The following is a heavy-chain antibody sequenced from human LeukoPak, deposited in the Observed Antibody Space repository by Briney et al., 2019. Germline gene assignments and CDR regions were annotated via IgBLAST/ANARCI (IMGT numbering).Heavy chain of an antibody. J-gene: IGHJ4*02. Sequence: GGSLRLSCAASGFTVSSNYMSWVRQAPGKGLEWVSSISSSSSYIYYADSVKGRFTISRDNAKNSLYLQMNSLRAEDTAVYYCARGAASFDYWGQGTLVTVSS. CDR1: GFTVSSNY. V-gene: IGHV3-21*01. CDR3: ARGAASFDY. D-gene: IGHD2-15*01. CDR2: ISSSSSYI.